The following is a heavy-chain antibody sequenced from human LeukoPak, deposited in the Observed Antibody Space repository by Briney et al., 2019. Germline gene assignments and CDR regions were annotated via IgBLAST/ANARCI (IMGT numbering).Heavy chain of an antibody. Sequence: SQTLSLTCAISGDIVSSNSAAWNWIRQSPSRGLEWLGRTYYRSKWYNDYALSVKSRITINPDTSKNQFSLQLNSVTPEDTAVYYCAREDYYDSNGYDYYFDYWGQGTLVTVSS. CDR2: TYYRSKWYN. CDR3: AREDYYDSNGYDYYFDY. CDR1: GDIVSSNSAA. V-gene: IGHV6-1*01. D-gene: IGHD3-22*01. J-gene: IGHJ4*02.